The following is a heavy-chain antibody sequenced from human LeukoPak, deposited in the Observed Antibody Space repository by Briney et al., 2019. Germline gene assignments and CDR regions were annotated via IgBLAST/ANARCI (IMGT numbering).Heavy chain of an antibody. CDR1: GASLSSYY. CDR2: ISDTGKT. J-gene: IGHJ4*02. Sequence: PSETLSLTCSVSGASLSSYYWGWIRQSPGTGLEWLGYISDTGKTDYNPSLKSRGTLSLDTSKNQFSLRLTSVTAADTAVYYCVTGYYEPFDNWGQGTLVTVSS. V-gene: IGHV4-59*01. CDR3: VTGYYEPFDN. D-gene: IGHD3-3*01.